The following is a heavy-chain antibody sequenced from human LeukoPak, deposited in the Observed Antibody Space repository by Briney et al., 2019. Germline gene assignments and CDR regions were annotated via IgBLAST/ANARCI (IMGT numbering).Heavy chain of an antibody. CDR1: GGSISSYY. Sequence: SETLSLTCTVSGGSISSYYWSWIRQPPGKGLEWIGYIYYSGSTNYNPSLKSRVTMSVDTSENQFSLKLSSVTAADTAVYYCARGPGMVFDYWGQGTLVTVSS. J-gene: IGHJ4*02. V-gene: IGHV4-59*12. CDR2: IYYSGST. CDR3: ARGPGMVFDY. D-gene: IGHD3-10*01.